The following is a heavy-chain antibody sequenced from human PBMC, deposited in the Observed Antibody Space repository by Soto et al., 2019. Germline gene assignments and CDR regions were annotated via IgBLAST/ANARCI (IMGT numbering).Heavy chain of an antibody. CDR3: ARTIAASDPFDP. D-gene: IGHD6-6*01. Sequence: LSLTCTVSGGSVSSGSYYWSWIRQPPGKGLEWIGYIYYSGSTNYNPSLKSRVTISVDTSKNQFSLKLSSVTAADTAVYYCARTIAASDPFDPWGQGTLVTVSS. CDR1: GGSVSSGSYY. V-gene: IGHV4-61*01. J-gene: IGHJ5*02. CDR2: IYYSGST.